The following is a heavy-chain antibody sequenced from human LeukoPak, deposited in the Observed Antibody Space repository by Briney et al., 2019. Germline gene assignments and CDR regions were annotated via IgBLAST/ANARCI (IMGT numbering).Heavy chain of an antibody. CDR3: ARADYYDSSGYFDY. D-gene: IGHD3-22*01. Sequence: GGSLRLSCAASGFTFSSYGMYWVRQAPGKGLEWVAFIRYDGSNKYYADSVKGRFTISRDNAKNSLYLQMNSLRAEDTAVYYCARADYYDSSGYFDYWGQGTLVTVSS. J-gene: IGHJ4*02. CDR2: IRYDGSNK. V-gene: IGHV3-30*02. CDR1: GFTFSSYG.